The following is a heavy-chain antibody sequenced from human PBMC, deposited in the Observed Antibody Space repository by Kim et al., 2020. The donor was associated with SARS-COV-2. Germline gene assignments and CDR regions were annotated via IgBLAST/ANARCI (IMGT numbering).Heavy chain of an antibody. D-gene: IGHD2-21*02. J-gene: IGHJ5*02. Sequence: GGSLRLSCAASGFTFSNAWMSWVRQAPGKGLEWVGRIKSKTDGGTTDYAAPVKGRFTISRDDSTNTLYLQMNSRKTEDTAVYYCTTFDTIVVVTPWGQGTLVTVSS. V-gene: IGHV3-15*01. CDR2: IKSKTDGGTT. CDR3: TTFDTIVVVTP. CDR1: GFTFSNAW.